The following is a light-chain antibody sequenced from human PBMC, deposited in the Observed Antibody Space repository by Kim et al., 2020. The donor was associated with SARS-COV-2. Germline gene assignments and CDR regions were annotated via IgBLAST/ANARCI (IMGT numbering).Light chain of an antibody. V-gene: IGLV3-1*01. CDR3: QAWDSSSVV. Sequence: SVSPGQTDSITCSGDKLGDKYACWYQQKPGQSPVPVIYQDSKRPSGIPERFSGSNSGNTATLTISGTQAMDEADYYCQAWDSSSVVFGGGTKVTVL. CDR2: QDS. CDR1: KLGDKY. J-gene: IGLJ2*01.